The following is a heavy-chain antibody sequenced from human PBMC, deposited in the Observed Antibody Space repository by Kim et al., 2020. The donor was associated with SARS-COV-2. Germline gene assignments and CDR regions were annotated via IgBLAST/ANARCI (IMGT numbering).Heavy chain of an antibody. Sequence: GGSLRLSCAASGFTVSSNYMSWVRQAPGKGLEWVSVIYSGGSTYYADSVKGRFTISRHNSKNTLYLQMNSLRAEDTAVYYCARVGYCSGGSCYSLYFQHWGQGTLVTVSS. V-gene: IGHV3-53*04. CDR2: IYSGGST. CDR1: GFTVSSNY. J-gene: IGHJ1*01. D-gene: IGHD2-15*01. CDR3: ARVGYCSGGSCYSLYFQH.